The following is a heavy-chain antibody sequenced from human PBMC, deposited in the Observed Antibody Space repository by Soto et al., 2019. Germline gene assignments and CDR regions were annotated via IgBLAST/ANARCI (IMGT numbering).Heavy chain of an antibody. V-gene: IGHV3-11*04. CDR1: GFTFSDYY. Sequence: TGGSLRLSCVASGFTFSDYYMTWILQAPGKGLDWVSYISHSGGTIYYADSVEGRFTISRDNAKNSLYLQMNSLRAEDTAVYYCARDQLYYNDISGRPLNAFAVRGQGTMVTVSS. D-gene: IGHD3-22*01. J-gene: IGHJ3*01. CDR2: ISHSGGTI. CDR3: ARDQLYYNDISGRPLNAFAV.